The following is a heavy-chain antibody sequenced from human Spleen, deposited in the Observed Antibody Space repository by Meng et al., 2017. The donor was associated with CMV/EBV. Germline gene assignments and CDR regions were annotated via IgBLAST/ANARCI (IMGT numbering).Heavy chain of an antibody. V-gene: IGHV1-46*01. CDR1: GYTFTGYY. CDR2: INPSGGST. J-gene: IGHJ6*02. D-gene: IGHD3-3*01. CDR3: ARDSLEWSPYHGMDV. Sequence: ASVKVSCKASGYTFTGYYMHWVRQAPGQGLEWMGIINPSGGSTSYAQKFQGRVSMTTDASTTTAYMELRSLRSDDTAVYYCARDSLEWSPYHGMDVWGQGTTVTVSS.